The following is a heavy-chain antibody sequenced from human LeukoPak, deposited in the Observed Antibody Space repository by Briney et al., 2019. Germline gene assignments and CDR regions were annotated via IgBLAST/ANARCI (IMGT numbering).Heavy chain of an antibody. CDR2: INPSGGST. D-gene: IGHD6-19*01. V-gene: IGHV1-46*01. CDR1: GYTFTSYY. Sequence: GASVKVSCKASGYTFTSYYMHWVRQAPGQGLEWMGIINPSGGSTSYAQKFQGRVTMTRDTSTSTVYMGLSSLRSEDTAVYYCALGRVAGPFDYWGQGTLVTVSS. J-gene: IGHJ4*02. CDR3: ALGRVAGPFDY.